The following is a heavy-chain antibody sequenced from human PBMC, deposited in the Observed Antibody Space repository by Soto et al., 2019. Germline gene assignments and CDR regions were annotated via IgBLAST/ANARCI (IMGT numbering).Heavy chain of an antibody. Sequence: SETLSLTCTVSGGSISPYYWSWIRQPPGKGLEWIGYVYYSGNTNYNPSLEGRVTISVDTSRNRFSLNLTSVTAADTAVYYCARKGAAASYAHYYMDVWGRGTAVTVSS. V-gene: IGHV4-59*01. CDR3: ARKGAAASYAHYYMDV. CDR1: GGSISPYY. D-gene: IGHD6-13*01. J-gene: IGHJ6*03. CDR2: VYYSGNT.